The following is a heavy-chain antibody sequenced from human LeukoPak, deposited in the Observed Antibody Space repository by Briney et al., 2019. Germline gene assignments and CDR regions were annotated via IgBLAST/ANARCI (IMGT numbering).Heavy chain of an antibody. Sequence: GASVKVSCKASGYTFTYYAIHWVRQATGQGLEWMGWMNPNSGNTGYAQKFQGRVTMTRNTSISTAYMELSSLRSEDTAVYYCARVIGPLPEVTSRRYYYYYGMDVWGQGTTVTVSS. V-gene: IGHV1-8*02. CDR2: MNPNSGNT. CDR3: ARVIGPLPEVTSRRYYYYYGMDV. D-gene: IGHD4-17*01. CDR1: GYTFTYYA. J-gene: IGHJ6*02.